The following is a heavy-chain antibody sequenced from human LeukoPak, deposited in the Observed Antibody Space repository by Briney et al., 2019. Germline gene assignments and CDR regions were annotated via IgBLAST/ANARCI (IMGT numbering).Heavy chain of an antibody. CDR3: ARDSRLTFLGDIVLMVYAFSPYWFDP. Sequence: ASVKVSCKASGYTFTSYYMHWVRQAPGQGLEWMGIINPSGGSTSYAQKFQGRVTMTRDTSTSTVYMELSSLRSGDTAVYYCARDSRLTFLGDIVLMVYAFSPYWFDPWGQGTLVTVSS. D-gene: IGHD2-8*01. CDR2: INPSGGST. CDR1: GYTFTSYY. J-gene: IGHJ5*02. V-gene: IGHV1-46*01.